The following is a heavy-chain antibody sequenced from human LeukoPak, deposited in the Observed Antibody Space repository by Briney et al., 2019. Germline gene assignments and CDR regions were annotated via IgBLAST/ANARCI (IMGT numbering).Heavy chain of an antibody. CDR3: ARLVGAAHDFDY. CDR2: IYYSGST. V-gene: IGHV4-59*08. CDR1: GGSFSTYY. J-gene: IGHJ4*02. Sequence: SSETLSLTCSVSGGSFSTYYWTWVRQPPGKGLEWIGYIYYSGSTAYNPSLKSRVTISIDTSKNQFSLKLSSVTAADTAVYYCARLVGAAHDFDYWGQGTLVTVSS. D-gene: IGHD1-26*01.